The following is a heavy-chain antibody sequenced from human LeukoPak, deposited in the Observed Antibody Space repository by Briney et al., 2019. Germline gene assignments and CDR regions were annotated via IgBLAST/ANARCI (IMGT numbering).Heavy chain of an antibody. CDR1: GGSISSYY. CDR2: IYYSGST. J-gene: IGHJ3*02. CDR3: ARDQGYYDYVWGSYRFGAFDI. Sequence: SETLSLTCTVSGGSISSYYWSWIRQPPGKGLEWIGYIYYSGSTNYNPSLKSRVTISVDTSKNQFSLKLSSVTAADTAVYYCARDQGYYDYVWGSYRFGAFDIWGQGTMVTVSS. V-gene: IGHV4-59*12. D-gene: IGHD3-16*02.